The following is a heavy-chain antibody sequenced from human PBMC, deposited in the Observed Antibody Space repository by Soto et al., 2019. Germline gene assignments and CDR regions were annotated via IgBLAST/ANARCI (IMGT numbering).Heavy chain of an antibody. CDR1: GFTFSDYY. Sequence: ESGGGLVKPGGSLRLSCAASGFTFSDYYMTWIRQAPGKGLEWVSYISSGGSAIYYADSVKGRFTISRDNAKNSLYLQMNSLRGEDTAVYYCARRGYCSGGSCYIRMDVWGNGTTVTVSS. CDR2: ISSGGSAI. V-gene: IGHV3-11*01. CDR3: ARRGYCSGGSCYIRMDV. D-gene: IGHD2-15*01. J-gene: IGHJ6*03.